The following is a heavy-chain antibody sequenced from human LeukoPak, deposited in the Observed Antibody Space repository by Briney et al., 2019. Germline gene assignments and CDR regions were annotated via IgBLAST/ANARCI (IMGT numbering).Heavy chain of an antibody. Sequence: GRSLRLSCAASGFTFSSYAMHWVRQAPGKGLEWVAVISYDGSNKYYADSVKGRFTISRENSKNTLYLQMNSLRAEDTAVYYCARYDSSGFDWGQGTLVTVSS. CDR3: ARYDSSGFD. CDR2: ISYDGSNK. J-gene: IGHJ4*02. V-gene: IGHV3-30-3*01. D-gene: IGHD6-19*01. CDR1: GFTFSSYA.